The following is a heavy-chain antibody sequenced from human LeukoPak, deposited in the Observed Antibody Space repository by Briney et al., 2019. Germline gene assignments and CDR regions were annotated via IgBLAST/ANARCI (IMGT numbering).Heavy chain of an antibody. CDR1: GYTSTAYY. CDR3: ARGPTLGLDI. J-gene: IGHJ3*02. V-gene: IGHV1-2*02. Sequence: ASVKVSCKASGYTSTAYYIHWVRQAPGQGLEWMGWINPNSGDTTLLQRFQGRVTMTRDTSILTAYMELSSLTSDDTGMYYCARGPTLGLDIWGQGTMVTVSS. CDR2: INPNSGDT.